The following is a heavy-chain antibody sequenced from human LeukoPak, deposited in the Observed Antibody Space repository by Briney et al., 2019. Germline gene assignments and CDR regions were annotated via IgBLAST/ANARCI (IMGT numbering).Heavy chain of an antibody. CDR1: GFTLSGSS. Sequence: GGSVKLLRSASGFTLSGSSMLWVGQAAGRGREWVGRVRLKAYNYVTAYAASVKGRFTSSRDDSKITAYLELNGLRTQDTAVYHCTRLSDAGGDYCGWGEGKLVTVSS. D-gene: IGHD2-21*02. CDR3: TRLSDAGGDYCG. V-gene: IGHV3-73*01. J-gene: IGHJ4*02. CDR2: VRLKAYNYVT.